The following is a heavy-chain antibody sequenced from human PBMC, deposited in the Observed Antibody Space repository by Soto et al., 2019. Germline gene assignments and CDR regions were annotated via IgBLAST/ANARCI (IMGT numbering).Heavy chain of an antibody. J-gene: IGHJ6*02. CDR3: ARDLRSSWFYYYYGMDV. Sequence: QVQLQQWGAGLLKPSETLSLTCAVYGGSFSGYYWSWIRQPPGKGLEWIGEINHSGSTNYNPSLKSRVTISVDTSKNQFSLKLSSVTAADTAVYYCARDLRSSWFYYYYGMDVWGQGTTVTVSS. V-gene: IGHV4-34*01. CDR2: INHSGST. D-gene: IGHD6-13*01. CDR1: GGSFSGYY.